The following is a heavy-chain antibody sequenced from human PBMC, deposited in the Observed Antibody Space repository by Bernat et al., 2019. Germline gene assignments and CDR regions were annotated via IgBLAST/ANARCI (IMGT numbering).Heavy chain of an antibody. D-gene: IGHD5-18*01. CDR1: GYTFTSYA. CDR2: INAGNGNT. J-gene: IGHJ6*02. Sequence: QVQLVQSGAEVKKPGASVKVSCKASGYTFTSYAMHWVRQAPGQRLEWMGWINAGNGNTKYSQKFQGRVTITRDTSASTAYMELSSLRSEDTAVYYCARLGYSYGNYYYYGMDVWGQGTTVTVSS. V-gene: IGHV1-3*01. CDR3: ARLGYSYGNYYYYGMDV.